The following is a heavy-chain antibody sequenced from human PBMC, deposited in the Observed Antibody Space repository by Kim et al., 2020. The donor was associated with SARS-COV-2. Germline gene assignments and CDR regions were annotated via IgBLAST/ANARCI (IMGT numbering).Heavy chain of an antibody. CDR2: ISSRSSYI. V-gene: IGHV3-21*01. CDR1: GFTFSTYT. J-gene: IGHJ6*01. Sequence: GGSLRLSCAASGFTFSTYTINWVRQAPGKGLEWVSAISSRSSYIYYADSVKGRFTISRYNAKNSVYLQMNSLRVEDTAVYYCSRDPEIAAAGTYDYSYG. CDR3: SRDPEIAAAGTYDYSYG. D-gene: IGHD6-13*01.